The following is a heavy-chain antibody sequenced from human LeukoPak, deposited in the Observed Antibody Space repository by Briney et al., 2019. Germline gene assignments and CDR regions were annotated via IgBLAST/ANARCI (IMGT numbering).Heavy chain of an antibody. V-gene: IGHV3-21*01. CDR3: ARFGLNDAFDI. D-gene: IGHD3-16*01. J-gene: IGHJ3*02. CDR2: ISSSSSYI. CDR1: AFTFSSYG. Sequence: PGGSLRLSCAASAFTFSSYGMHWVRQAPGKGLEWVSSISSSSSYIYYADSVKGRFTISRDNAKNSLYLQMNSLRAEDTAVYYCARFGLNDAFDIWGQGTMVTVSS.